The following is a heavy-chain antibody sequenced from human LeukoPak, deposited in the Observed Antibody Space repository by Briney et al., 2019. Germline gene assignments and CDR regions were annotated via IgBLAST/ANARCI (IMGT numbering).Heavy chain of an antibody. J-gene: IGHJ4*02. CDR1: GGTFSSYA. Sequence: GSSVKVSCKASGGTFSSYAISWVRQAPGQGLEWMGRIIPILGIANYPQKFQGRVTITADKSTSTAYMELSSLRSEDTAVYYCARAYYYGSGPPGGYYFDYWGQGTLVTVSS. D-gene: IGHD3-10*01. V-gene: IGHV1-69*04. CDR3: ARAYYYGSGPPGGYYFDY. CDR2: IIPILGIA.